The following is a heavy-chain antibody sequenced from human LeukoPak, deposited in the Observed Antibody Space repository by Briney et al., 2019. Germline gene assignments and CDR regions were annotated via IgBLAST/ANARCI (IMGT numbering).Heavy chain of an antibody. J-gene: IGHJ5*02. Sequence: SETLSLTCAVSGGSIHGYFWSRFRQPPEKGLEGIGYISYSGSTNYNPSLKSRVSISVDTSKSQFSLRLSSVTAADTAVYYCARDNYREVTNFDPWGQGTLVTVSS. CDR1: GGSIHGYF. V-gene: IGHV4-59*01. D-gene: IGHD3-10*01. CDR3: ARDNYREVTNFDP. CDR2: ISYSGST.